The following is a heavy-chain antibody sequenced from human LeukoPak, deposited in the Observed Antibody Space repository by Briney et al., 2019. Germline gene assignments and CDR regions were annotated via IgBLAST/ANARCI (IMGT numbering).Heavy chain of an antibody. CDR2: INHSGGST. CDR1: GYTFTSYY. Sequence: ASVKVSCKASGYTFTSYYMHWVRQAPGQGLEWMGIINHSGGSTSYAQKFQGRVTMTRDTSTSTVYMELSSLRSEDTAVYYCARDFRRKYYFDYWGQGTLVTVSS. J-gene: IGHJ4*02. V-gene: IGHV1-46*01. CDR3: ARDFRRKYYFDY.